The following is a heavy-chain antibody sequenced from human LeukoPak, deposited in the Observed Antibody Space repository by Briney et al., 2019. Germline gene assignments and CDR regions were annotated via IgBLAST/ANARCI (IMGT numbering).Heavy chain of an antibody. V-gene: IGHV1-46*01. CDR2: IHPTDGST. CDR3: ARANGGGLDY. D-gene: IGHD3-10*01. Sequence: ASVKVSCKTSGYTFSTYYMHWVRQAPRQGLEWLGIIHPTDGSTSYTQKIQGRVTMTRDTATGTVYLELSSLRSEDTAVYWCARANGGGLDYWGQGTPITVSS. CDR1: GYTFSTYY. J-gene: IGHJ4*02.